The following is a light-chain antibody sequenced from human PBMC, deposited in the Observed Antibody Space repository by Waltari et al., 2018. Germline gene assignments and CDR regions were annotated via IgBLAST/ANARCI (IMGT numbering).Light chain of an antibody. Sequence: QSALTQPPSASGSPGQSVTISCTGTSSDVGGSNFVSWYQHHPGKAPKLMIYEVSKRPPGVPDRFSGSKSSNTASLTVSGLQTEDEADYYCSSYAGSNGFYVYGTGTKVTVL. V-gene: IGLV2-8*01. CDR2: EVS. CDR1: SSDVGGSNF. J-gene: IGLJ1*01. CDR3: SSYAGSNGFYV.